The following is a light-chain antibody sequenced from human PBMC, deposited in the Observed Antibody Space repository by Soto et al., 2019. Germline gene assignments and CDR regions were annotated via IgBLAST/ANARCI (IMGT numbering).Light chain of an antibody. J-gene: IGLJ1*01. Sequence: QSVLTQPASVSGSPGQSITISCTGTSSEVGIYNLVSWYQQHPGKAPKLMIYEDSKRPSGVSNRFSGSKSGNTASLTISGLQAEDEADYYCCSYAGSSTYVFGTGTKVTVL. CDR1: SSEVGIYNL. CDR3: CSYAGSSTYV. CDR2: EDS. V-gene: IGLV2-23*01.